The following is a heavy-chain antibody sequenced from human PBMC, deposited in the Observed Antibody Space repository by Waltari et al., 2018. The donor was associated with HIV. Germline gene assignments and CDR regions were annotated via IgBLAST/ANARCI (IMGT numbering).Heavy chain of an antibody. Sequence: QLRLQESGSGLVKPSQTLSLTCVVSGGSISSGGYSWSWIRQPPGKGLEWIGNIYHSVISFYTPSLKSRVTISVDRSKNQLSLNLTSVTAADTGVYFCARGDPDYGMDVWGQGTTVTVS. CDR3: ARGDPDYGMDV. J-gene: IGHJ6*02. D-gene: IGHD2-21*02. V-gene: IGHV4-30-2*01. CDR2: IYHSVIS. CDR1: GGSISSGGYS.